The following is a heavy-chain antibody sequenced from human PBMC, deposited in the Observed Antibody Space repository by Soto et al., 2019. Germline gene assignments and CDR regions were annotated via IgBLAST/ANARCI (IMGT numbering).Heavy chain of an antibody. D-gene: IGHD5-12*01. Sequence: GGSLRLSCAASGFIFSNYWMSWVRQAPGKGLEWVANIKQDGSERYYVDSVKGRFTISRDNAENSLYLQMNSLRAEDTAVYYCARTDFVATYSRYYFDYWGQGTLVTVSS. CDR2: IKQDGSER. J-gene: IGHJ4*02. V-gene: IGHV3-7*05. CDR1: GFIFSNYW. CDR3: ARTDFVATYSRYYFDY.